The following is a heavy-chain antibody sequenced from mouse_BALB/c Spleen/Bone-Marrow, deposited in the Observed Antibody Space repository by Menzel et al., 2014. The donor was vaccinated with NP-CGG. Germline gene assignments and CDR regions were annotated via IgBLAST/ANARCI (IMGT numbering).Heavy chain of an antibody. CDR2: ISSGGGST. D-gene: IGHD1-1*01. Sequence: VREVESGGGLVKSGGLLKLSCAVSGFAFSSYDMSCVRQTPEKRLVWVTYISSGGGSTYYPDTVKGRFTISRDNAKNTLYLQINSLKSEDTAVYYCPRGVLRDYFDYGGQGTTLTVSS. CDR3: PRGVLRDYFDY. CDR1: GFAFSSYD. J-gene: IGHJ2*01. V-gene: IGHV5-12-1*01.